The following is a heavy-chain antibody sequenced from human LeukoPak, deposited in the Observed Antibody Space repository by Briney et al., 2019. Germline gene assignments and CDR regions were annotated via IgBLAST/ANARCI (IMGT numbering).Heavy chain of an antibody. V-gene: IGHV3-23*01. CDR1: GFSFSSYA. Sequence: PGGSLRLSCAASGFSFSSYAMNWVRQAPGKGLEWVSIIFGNGDTTYYADSVKGRFTVSRDNSKDTLYLQMNDLRPDDTAIYYCARAGGDIVVVEGLYYFDYWGQGTLVTVSS. CDR2: IFGNGDTT. D-gene: IGHD2-2*01. J-gene: IGHJ4*02. CDR3: ARAGGDIVVVEGLYYFDY.